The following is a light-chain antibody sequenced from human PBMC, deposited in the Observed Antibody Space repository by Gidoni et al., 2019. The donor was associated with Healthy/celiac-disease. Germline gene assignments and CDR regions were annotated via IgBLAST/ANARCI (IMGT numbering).Light chain of an antibody. V-gene: IGLV1-44*01. CDR3: AAWDDSLNGWV. Sequence: QSVLPHPPSASGTPGHRVTISCSGSSSNIGSNTVNWYQQLPGTAPKLLIYSNNQRPSGVPDRFSGSKSGTSASLAISGLQSEDEADYYCAAWDDSLNGWVFGGGTKLTVL. CDR1: SSNIGSNT. CDR2: SNN. J-gene: IGLJ3*02.